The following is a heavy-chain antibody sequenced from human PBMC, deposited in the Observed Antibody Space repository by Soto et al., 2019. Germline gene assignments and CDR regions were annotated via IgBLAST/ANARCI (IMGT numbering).Heavy chain of an antibody. CDR2: INHSGST. CDR3: ARYRSGWYYALDA. D-gene: IGHD6-19*01. CDR1: GGSFSGYY. J-gene: IGHJ6*02. Sequence: SETLSLTCAVYGGSFSGYYWSWIRQPPGKGLEWIGEINHSGSTNYNPSLKSRVTISVDTSKNQFSLKLSSVTAADTAVYYCARYRSGWYYALDAWGQGTTVTVSS. V-gene: IGHV4-34*01.